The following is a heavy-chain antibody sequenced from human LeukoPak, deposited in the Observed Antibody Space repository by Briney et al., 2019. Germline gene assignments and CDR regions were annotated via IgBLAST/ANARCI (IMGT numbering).Heavy chain of an antibody. CDR1: GGSISSYY. Sequence: PSETLSLTCTVSGGSISSYYWSWIRQPPGKGLEWIGYIYYSGSTNYNPSLKSRVTISVDTSKNQFSLKLSSVTAADTAVYYCASRGYSYGSLDYWGQGTLVTVSS. J-gene: IGHJ4*02. D-gene: IGHD5-18*01. CDR2: IYYSGST. CDR3: ASRGYSYGSLDY. V-gene: IGHV4-59*01.